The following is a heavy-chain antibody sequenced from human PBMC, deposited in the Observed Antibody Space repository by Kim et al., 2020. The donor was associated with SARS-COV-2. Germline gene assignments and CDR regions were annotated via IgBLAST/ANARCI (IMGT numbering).Heavy chain of an antibody. V-gene: IGHV1-69*13. D-gene: IGHD6-19*01. J-gene: IGHJ6*02. CDR1: GGTFSSYA. Sequence: SVKVSCKASGGTFSSYAISWVRQAPGQGLEWMGGIIPILGTANYAQKFQGRVTITADESTSTAYMDWSSLRAEDTAVYYCARDLKAVAGYYYYGMDVWGQGTTVTVS. CDR3: ARDLKAVAGYYYYGMDV. CDR2: IIPILGTA.